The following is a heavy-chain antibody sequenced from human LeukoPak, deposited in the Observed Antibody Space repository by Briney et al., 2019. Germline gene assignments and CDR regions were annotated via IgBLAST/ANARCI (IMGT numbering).Heavy chain of an antibody. CDR1: GFTFSSYA. CDR2: ISGSGGSI. Sequence: PGGSLRLSCAASGFTFSSYAMSWVRQAPGKGLEWVSAISGSGGSIYYADSVKGRFTISRDNSKNTLYLQMNSLRAEDTAVYYCAKEKRAPLIVVVVGGFDYWGQGTLVTVSS. J-gene: IGHJ4*02. D-gene: IGHD2-15*01. CDR3: AKEKRAPLIVVVVGGFDY. V-gene: IGHV3-23*01.